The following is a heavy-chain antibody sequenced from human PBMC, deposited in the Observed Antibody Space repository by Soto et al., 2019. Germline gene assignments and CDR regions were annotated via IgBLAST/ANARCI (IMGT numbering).Heavy chain of an antibody. CDR3: ARVVPGAEAWFGP. CDR2: ISLYSDGT. D-gene: IGHD2-2*01. CDR1: GYTFSNYG. Sequence: QVQLVQSGGEVKRPGASVKVSCRTSGYTFSNYGITWVRQAPAQPLEWLGWISLYSDGTNYAQKFQGRVSMTTDTSTTTAYMELGSLRSEDTAVYYCARVVPGAEAWFGPWGQGTLVTVSS. V-gene: IGHV1-18*01. J-gene: IGHJ5*02.